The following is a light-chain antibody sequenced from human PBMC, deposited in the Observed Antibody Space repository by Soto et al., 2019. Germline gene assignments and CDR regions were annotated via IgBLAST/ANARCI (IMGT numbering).Light chain of an antibody. CDR3: QQYNNWPPLT. CDR1: QSVSSRN. Sequence: EIVLTQSPGTLSSSPGERATLSCRASQSVSSRNLAWYQQKPGQAPRLLIYGASTRATGIPARFSGSGSGTEFTLTISSLQSEDFAVYYCQQYNNWPPLTFGGGTKVEIK. V-gene: IGKV3-15*01. J-gene: IGKJ4*01. CDR2: GAS.